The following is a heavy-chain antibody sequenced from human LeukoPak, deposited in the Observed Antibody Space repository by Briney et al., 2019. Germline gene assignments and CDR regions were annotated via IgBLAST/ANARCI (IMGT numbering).Heavy chain of an antibody. CDR1: GFTFTDYW. Sequence: GGSLRLSCAASGFTFTDYWMYWVRQAPGKGLAWVANIKEDGSEKNYVDSVKGRFTISRDNAKNSVYLQMNSLRAEDTAVYYCARVTRYFDWLRPQYYFDYWGQGTLVTVSS. J-gene: IGHJ4*02. CDR2: IKEDGSEK. CDR3: ARVTRYFDWLRPQYYFDY. D-gene: IGHD3-9*01. V-gene: IGHV3-7*01.